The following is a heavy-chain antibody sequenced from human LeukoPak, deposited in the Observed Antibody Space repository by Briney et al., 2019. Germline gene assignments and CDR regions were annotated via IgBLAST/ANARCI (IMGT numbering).Heavy chain of an antibody. CDR3: ASFRGSGSYPGDY. J-gene: IGHJ4*02. V-gene: IGHV3-21*01. Sequence: PGESLRLSCAASGFTFSSYTMNWVRQAPGKGLEWVSSISSSSSYIYYADSMKGRFTISRDNAKNSLYLQMNSLRAEDTAVYYCASFRGSGSYPGDYWGQGTLVTVSS. CDR1: GFTFSSYT. D-gene: IGHD3-10*01. CDR2: ISSSSSYI.